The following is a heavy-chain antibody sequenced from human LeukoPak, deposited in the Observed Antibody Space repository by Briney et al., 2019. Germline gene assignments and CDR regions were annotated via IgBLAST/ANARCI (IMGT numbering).Heavy chain of an antibody. V-gene: IGHV4-31*03. Sequence: PSETLSLTCTVSGGSISNSDYYSGWIRQHPGKGLEWIGNIYYSGTTYYNPSLTSRVTISMDTSESQFSLNLSSVTAADTAVYYCARAPANWNYVPYYFEYWGQGTLVTVSS. CDR3: ARAPANWNYVPYYFEY. J-gene: IGHJ4*02. CDR2: IYYSGTT. CDR1: GGSISNSDYY. D-gene: IGHD1-7*01.